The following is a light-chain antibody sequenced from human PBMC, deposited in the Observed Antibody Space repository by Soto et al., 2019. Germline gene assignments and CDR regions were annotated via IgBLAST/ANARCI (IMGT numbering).Light chain of an antibody. CDR1: QSVTTY. CDR2: GAA. J-gene: IGKJ1*01. CDR3: HQCCETPWT. V-gene: IGKV3-11*01. Sequence: EVVLTQSPGTLSLSPGERASLSCRASQSVTTYLAWYQQKPGQAPRLRSEGAATRATGVPARFSGSGSGTDFTLTITRLQPEDFAAYYCHQCCETPWTFGQGTKVDIK.